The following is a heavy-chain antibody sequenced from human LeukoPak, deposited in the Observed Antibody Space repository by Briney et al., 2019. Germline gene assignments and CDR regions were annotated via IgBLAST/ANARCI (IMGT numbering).Heavy chain of an antibody. CDR2: IYHSGTT. Sequence: SETLSLTCTVSGYFISSGYYWAWIRQPPGKGLEWIGSIYHSGTTYYNPSLKSRVTISVDTSKNQFSLKLSSVTAADTAVYYCARKRRKYCSSTSCPFDYWGQGTLVTVSS. D-gene: IGHD2-2*01. CDR3: ARKRRKYCSSTSCPFDY. CDR1: GYFISSGYY. J-gene: IGHJ4*02. V-gene: IGHV4-38-2*02.